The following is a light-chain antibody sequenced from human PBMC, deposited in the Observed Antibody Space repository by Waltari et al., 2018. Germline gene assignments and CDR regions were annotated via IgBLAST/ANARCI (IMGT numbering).Light chain of an antibody. CDR1: QSVGSY. CDR3: QQRSNWTPHT. CDR2: DAS. V-gene: IGKV3-11*01. Sequence: EIVLTQSPATLSLSPGDTATLSCRASQSVGSYLAWYQQKPGQPPRLLIYDASNRATGVQARFRGSGSGTDFTLTISSLEAEDFAVYYCQQRSNWTPHTFGQGARLEIK. J-gene: IGKJ2*01.